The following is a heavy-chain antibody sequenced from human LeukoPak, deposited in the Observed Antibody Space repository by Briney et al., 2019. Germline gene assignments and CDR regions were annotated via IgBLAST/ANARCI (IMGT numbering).Heavy chain of an antibody. J-gene: IGHJ5*02. Sequence: GASVKVSCKASGYTCTSYGISWVRQAPGQGLEWRGWISAYNGNTNYAQKLQGRVTMTTDTSTSTAYMELRSLRSDDTAVYYCARSPSSSSWYTRWFDPWGQGTLVTVSS. CDR3: ARSPSSSSWYTRWFDP. D-gene: IGHD6-13*01. V-gene: IGHV1-18*01. CDR1: GYTCTSYG. CDR2: ISAYNGNT.